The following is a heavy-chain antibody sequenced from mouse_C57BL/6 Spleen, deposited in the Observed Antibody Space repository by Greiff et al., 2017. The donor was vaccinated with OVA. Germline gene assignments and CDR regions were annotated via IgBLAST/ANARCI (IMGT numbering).Heavy chain of an antibody. D-gene: IGHD1-1*01. J-gene: IGHJ4*01. V-gene: IGHV5-12*01. Sequence: EVMLVESGGGLVQPGGSLKLSCAASGFTFSDYYMYWVRQTPEKRLEWVAYISNGGGSTYYPDTVKGRFTISGDNAKNTLYLQMSRLKSEDTAMYYCASHYYGSSDYAMDYWGQGTSVTVSS. CDR3: ASHYYGSSDYAMDY. CDR1: GFTFSDYY. CDR2: ISNGGGST.